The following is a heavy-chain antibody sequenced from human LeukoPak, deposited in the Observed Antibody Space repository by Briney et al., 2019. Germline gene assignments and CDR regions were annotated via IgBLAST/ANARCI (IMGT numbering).Heavy chain of an antibody. Sequence: ASVKVSCKASGGTFSSYAISWVRQAPGQGLEWMGRIIPIFGTANYAQKFQGRVTITTDESTSTAYMELSSLRSEDTAVYYCARGVGLTIFGVAFDIWGQGTMVTVSS. V-gene: IGHV1-69*05. CDR1: GGTFSSYA. CDR2: IIPIFGTA. CDR3: ARGVGLTIFGVAFDI. D-gene: IGHD3-9*01. J-gene: IGHJ3*02.